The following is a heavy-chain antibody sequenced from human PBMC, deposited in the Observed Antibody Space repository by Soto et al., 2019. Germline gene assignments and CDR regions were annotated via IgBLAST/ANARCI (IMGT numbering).Heavy chain of an antibody. Sequence: PSETLSLTCTVSGGSVSSGSYYWSWIRQPPGKGLEWIGYIYYSGSTNYNPSLKSRVTISVDTSKNQFSLKLSSVTAADTAVYYCARKLVAGLGLYNWFDPWGQGTLVTVSS. CDR3: ARKLVAGLGLYNWFDP. CDR1: GGSVSSGSYY. J-gene: IGHJ5*02. CDR2: IYYSGST. D-gene: IGHD6-25*01. V-gene: IGHV4-61*01.